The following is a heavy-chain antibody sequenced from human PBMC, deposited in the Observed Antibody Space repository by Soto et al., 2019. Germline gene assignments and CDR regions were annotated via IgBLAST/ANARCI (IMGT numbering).Heavy chain of an antibody. V-gene: IGHV4-59*01. J-gene: IGHJ5*02. Sequence: SETLSLTCTVSRRSISSYYWSWIRQPPGKGLEWIGYIYYSGSTNYNPSLKSRVTISVDTSKNQFSLKLSSVTAADTAVYYCARDRVVAATPGWCDPWGQGTLVTVS. CDR3: ARDRVVAATPGWCDP. CDR1: RRSISSYY. D-gene: IGHD2-15*01. CDR2: IYYSGST.